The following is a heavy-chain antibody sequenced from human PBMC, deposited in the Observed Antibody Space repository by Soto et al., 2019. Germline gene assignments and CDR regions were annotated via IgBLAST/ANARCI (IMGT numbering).Heavy chain of an antibody. V-gene: IGHV1-18*01. CDR1: GYTFTSDG. CDR3: ARGSVSFDY. D-gene: IGHD6-19*01. J-gene: IGHJ4*02. CDR2: VNTYNGNT. Sequence: QVQLVQSGAEVEKPGASVKVSCKASGYTFTSDGINWVRQAPGQGLEWMGWVNTYNGNTNYAQKVQGRVTMTTDASTSTAYMELRSLRSDDTAVYYCARGSVSFDYWGQGTLVTVSS.